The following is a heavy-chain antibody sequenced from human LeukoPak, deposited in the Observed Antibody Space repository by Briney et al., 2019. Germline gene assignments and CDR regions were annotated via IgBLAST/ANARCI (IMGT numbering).Heavy chain of an antibody. CDR2: IIPIFGIA. Sequence: ASVKVSCKASGGTFSSYAISWVRQAPGQGLEWMGRIIPIFGIANYAQKLQGRVTITPGKSTSTAYMELSSLRSEDTAVYYCARVNDYGDYHDYWGQGTLVTVSS. D-gene: IGHD4-17*01. CDR1: GGTFSSYA. CDR3: ARVNDYGDYHDY. V-gene: IGHV1-69*04. J-gene: IGHJ4*02.